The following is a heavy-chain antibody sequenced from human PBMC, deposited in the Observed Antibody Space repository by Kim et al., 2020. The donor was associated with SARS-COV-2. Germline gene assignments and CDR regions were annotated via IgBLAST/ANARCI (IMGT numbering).Heavy chain of an antibody. V-gene: IGHV4-61*01. CDR3: ARVPSGVVTSWFDP. CDR2: IYYSGST. J-gene: IGHJ5*02. Sequence: SETLSLTCTVSGGSVSSGSYYWSWIRQPPGKGLEWIGYIYYSGSTNYNPSLKSRVTISVDTSKNQFSLKLSSVTAADTAVYYCARVPSGVVTSWFDPWGPGALVTVSS. D-gene: IGHD2-21*02. CDR1: GGSVSSGSYY.